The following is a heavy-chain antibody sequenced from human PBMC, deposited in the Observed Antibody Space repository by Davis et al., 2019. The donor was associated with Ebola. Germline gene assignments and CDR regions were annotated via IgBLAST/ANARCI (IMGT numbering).Heavy chain of an antibody. J-gene: IGHJ4*02. CDR3: ARDRGKMATWAFDY. Sequence: AASVKVSCKASAGTFSSYAISWVRQAPGQGLEWMGGIIPIFGTANYAQKFQGRVTITADESTSTAYMELSSLRSEDTAVYYCARDRGKMATWAFDYWGQGTLVTVSS. V-gene: IGHV1-69*13. CDR2: IIPIFGTA. CDR1: AGTFSSYA. D-gene: IGHD5-24*01.